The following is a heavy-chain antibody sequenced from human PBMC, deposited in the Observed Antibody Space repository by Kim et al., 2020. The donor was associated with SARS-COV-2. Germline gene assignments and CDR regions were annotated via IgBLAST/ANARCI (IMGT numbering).Heavy chain of an antibody. CDR1: GFTFSSYE. J-gene: IGHJ3*02. CDR3: ARELQLFGYSGYPDAFDI. Sequence: GGSLRLSCASSGFTFSSYEMNWVRQAPGKVLEWVSYIRSSGSTIYYADSVKGRFTISRDNAKNSLYLQMNSLRAEDTAVYYCARELQLFGYSGYPDAFDIWGQGTRVTVSS. CDR2: IRSSGSTI. D-gene: IGHD5-12*01. V-gene: IGHV3-48*03.